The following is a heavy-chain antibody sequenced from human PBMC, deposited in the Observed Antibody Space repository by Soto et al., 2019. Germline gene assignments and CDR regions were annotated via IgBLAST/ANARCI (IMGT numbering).Heavy chain of an antibody. CDR3: ARDDPGVGIDY. D-gene: IGHD1-26*01. CDR1: GFTFSSYW. Sequence: GGSLRLSCAASGFTFSSYWMHWFRQAPGKGLVWVSRINSDGSSTSYVDSVKGRFTISRDNAKNTLYLQMNSLRAEDTAVYYCARDDPGVGIDYWGQGTLVTVSS. J-gene: IGHJ4*02. V-gene: IGHV3-74*01. CDR2: INSDGSST.